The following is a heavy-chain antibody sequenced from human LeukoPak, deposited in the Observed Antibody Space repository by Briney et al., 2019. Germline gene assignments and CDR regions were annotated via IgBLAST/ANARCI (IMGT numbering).Heavy chain of an antibody. CDR2: IYPGDSDT. J-gene: IGHJ5*02. CDR1: GYSFTSYW. CDR3: ARLGAGYCSSTRCPNWFDP. Sequence: GESLKISCKGSGYSFTSYWIGWVRQMPGKGLEWMGIIYPGDSDTRYSPSFQGQVTISADKSISTAYLQWSSLKASDTAMYYCARLGAGYCSSTRCPNWFDPWGQGTLVTVSS. D-gene: IGHD2-2*01. V-gene: IGHV5-51*01.